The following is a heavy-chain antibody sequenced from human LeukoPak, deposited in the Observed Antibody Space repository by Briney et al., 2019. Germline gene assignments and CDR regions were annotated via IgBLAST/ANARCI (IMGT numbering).Heavy chain of an antibody. V-gene: IGHV4-34*01. CDR2: INHSGST. Sequence: SETLSLTCAVYGGSFSGYYWSGIRQPPGKGLEWIGEINHSGSTNYNPSLKSRVTISVDTSKNQFSLKLSSVTAADTAVYYCARGPSYRSYGSGSYYNYWGQGTLVTVSS. D-gene: IGHD3-10*01. J-gene: IGHJ4*02. CDR1: GGSFSGYY. CDR3: ARGPSYRSYGSGSYYNY.